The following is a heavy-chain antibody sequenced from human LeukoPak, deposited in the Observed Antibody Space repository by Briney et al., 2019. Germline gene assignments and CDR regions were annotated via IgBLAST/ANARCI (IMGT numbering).Heavy chain of an antibody. V-gene: IGHV4-34*01. D-gene: IGHD2-2*01. CDR3: ARPAVVTAALDI. J-gene: IGHJ3*02. CDR2: INHSGST. Sequence: KPSETLSLTCAVYGGSFSGYYWSWICQPPGKGLEWIGEINHSGSTNYNPSLKSRVTISVDTSKNQFSLKLSSVTAADTAVYYCARPAVVTAALDIWGQGTMVTVSS. CDR1: GGSFSGYY.